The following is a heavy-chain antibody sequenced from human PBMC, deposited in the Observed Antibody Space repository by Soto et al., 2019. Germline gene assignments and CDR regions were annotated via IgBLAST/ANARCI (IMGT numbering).Heavy chain of an antibody. V-gene: IGHV4-61*01. Sequence: SETLSLTCTVSGGSVSSGSYYWSWIRQPPGKGLEWIGYIYYSGSTNYNPSLKSRVTISVDTSKSQFSLKLSSVTAADTAVYNCSRGSYSSSWYFYYYGMDFWCQGTTVTVSS. D-gene: IGHD6-13*01. CDR2: IYYSGST. J-gene: IGHJ6*02. CDR3: SRGSYSSSWYFYYYGMDF. CDR1: GGSVSSGSYY.